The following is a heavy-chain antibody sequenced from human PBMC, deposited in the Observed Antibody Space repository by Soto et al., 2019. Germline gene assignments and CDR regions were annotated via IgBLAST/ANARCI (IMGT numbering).Heavy chain of an antibody. J-gene: IGHJ5*02. CDR2: IWYDGSNK. V-gene: IGHV3-33*01. D-gene: IGHD6-13*01. CDR1: GFTFSSYG. CDR3: ARDNSSSWYGQTNWFDP. Sequence: GGSLRLSCAASGFTFSSYGMHWVRQAPGKGLEWVAVIWYDGSNKYYADSMKGRFTISRDNSKNTLYLQMNSLRAEDTAVYYCARDNSSSWYGQTNWFDPWGQGTLVTVSS.